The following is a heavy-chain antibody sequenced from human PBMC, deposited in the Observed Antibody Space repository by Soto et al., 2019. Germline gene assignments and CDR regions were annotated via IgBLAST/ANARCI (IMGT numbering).Heavy chain of an antibody. Sequence: ASVKVSCKASGYSFTTYGIFWVRQAPGQGLEWMGWISPYNDKTNYAQNLQGRVSMTTDTSTTTAYMELRSLRSDDTAVYYCARPYDSSQSPRFDYWGQGTLVTVS. J-gene: IGHJ4*02. CDR1: GYSFTTYG. D-gene: IGHD3-22*01. CDR2: ISPYNDKT. CDR3: ARPYDSSQSPRFDY. V-gene: IGHV1-18*01.